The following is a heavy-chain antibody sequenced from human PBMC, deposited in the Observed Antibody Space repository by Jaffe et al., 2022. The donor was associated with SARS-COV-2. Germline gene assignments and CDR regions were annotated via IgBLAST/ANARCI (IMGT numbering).Heavy chain of an antibody. J-gene: IGHJ6*02. D-gene: IGHD3-9*01. V-gene: IGHV3-30-3*01. CDR2: ISYDGSNK. CDR3: ARDQTTGYFYYYYYYGMDV. Sequence: QVQLVESGGGVVQPGRSLRLSCAASGFTFSSYAMHWVRQAPGKGLEWVAVISYDGSNKYYADSVKGRFTISRDNSKNTLYLQMNSLRAEDTAVYYCARDQTTGYFYYYYYYGMDVWGQGTTVTVSS. CDR1: GFTFSSYA.